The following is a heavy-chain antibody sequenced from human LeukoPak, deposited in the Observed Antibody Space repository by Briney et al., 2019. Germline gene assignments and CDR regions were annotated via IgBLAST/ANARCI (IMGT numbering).Heavy chain of an antibody. Sequence: SETLSLTRAVSGGSISSGGYSWSWIRQPPGKGLEWIGYIYHSGSTYYNPSLKSRVTISVDRSKNQFSLKLSSVTAADTAVYYCARGRDGYKPDFDYWGQGTLVTVSS. CDR1: GGSISSGGYS. D-gene: IGHD5-24*01. V-gene: IGHV4-30-2*01. CDR2: IYHSGST. J-gene: IGHJ4*02. CDR3: ARGRDGYKPDFDY.